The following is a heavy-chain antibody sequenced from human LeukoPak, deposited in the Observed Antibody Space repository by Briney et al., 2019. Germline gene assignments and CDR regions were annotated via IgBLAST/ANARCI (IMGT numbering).Heavy chain of an antibody. CDR1: GFTFSIYR. CDR3: ARGLGVPDAFDI. V-gene: IGHV3-21*01. D-gene: IGHD3-16*01. CDR2: ISSSSSYI. J-gene: IGHJ3*02. Sequence: GGSLRLSCAASGFTFSIYRMNWVRQAPGKGLEWVSSISSSSSYIYSADSMKGRFTISRDNAKNSLYLQMNSLRAEDTAVYYCARGLGVPDAFDIWGQGTMVTVSS.